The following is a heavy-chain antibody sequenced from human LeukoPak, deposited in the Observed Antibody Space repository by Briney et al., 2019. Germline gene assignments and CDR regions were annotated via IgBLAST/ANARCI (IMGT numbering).Heavy chain of an antibody. CDR2: IYYTGST. CDR3: ARVANNGYYFFDY. V-gene: IGHV4-59*08. CDR1: GGSISSYY. J-gene: IGHJ4*02. D-gene: IGHD3-22*01. Sequence: SETLSLTCTVSGGSISSYYWSWIRQPPGKGLEWIGYIYYTGSTNYNPSLKSRVTISVDTSKNQFSLRLSSVTAADTAVYYCARVANNGYYFFDYRGQGTLVTVSS.